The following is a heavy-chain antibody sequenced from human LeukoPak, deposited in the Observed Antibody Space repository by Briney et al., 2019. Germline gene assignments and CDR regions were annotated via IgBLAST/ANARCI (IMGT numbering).Heavy chain of an antibody. V-gene: IGHV4-4*07. CDR3: ARGVRDITGTTLSNWFDP. CDR2: IYSSGTI. CDR1: GGSINNYY. Sequence: SETLSLTCTVSGGSINNYYWSWIRQPAGKGLEWIGRIYSSGTITYNPSLKSRVTISVDKSKNQFSLKLSSVTAADTAVYYCARGVRDITGTTLSNWFDPWGQGTLVTVSS. D-gene: IGHD1-7*01. J-gene: IGHJ5*02.